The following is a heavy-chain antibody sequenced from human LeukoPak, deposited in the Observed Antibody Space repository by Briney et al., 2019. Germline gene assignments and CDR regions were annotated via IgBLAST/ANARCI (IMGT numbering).Heavy chain of an antibody. CDR1: GFTSIAYA. D-gene: IGHD3-16*01. V-gene: IGHV3-23*01. CDR3: ARNQQLGGHSYYYYGMDV. CDR2: ISGGGVTT. J-gene: IGHJ6*02. Sequence: GSLRLSCVGSGFTSIAYALTWARQAPGKGLEWVSGISGGGVTTYYADSVKGRFTISRDNSKNTLYLQMNSLRADDTAIYYCARNQQLGGHSYYYYGMDVWGQGTTVTVSS.